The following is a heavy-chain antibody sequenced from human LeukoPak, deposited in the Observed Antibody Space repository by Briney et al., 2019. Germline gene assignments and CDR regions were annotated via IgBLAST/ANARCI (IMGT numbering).Heavy chain of an antibody. CDR3: SYSSDGDYASPTAFDY. V-gene: IGHV3-15*01. D-gene: IGHD4-17*01. CDR2: IKSKTDGRTT. Sequence: GGSLRLSCAASGFTFSNAWMSWVRQAPGKGLEWVGRIKSKTDGRTTDYAAPVKGRFTISRDNSKNTLYLQMNSLRAEDTAVYYCSYSSDGDYASPTAFDYWGQGTLVTVSS. CDR1: GFTFSNAW. J-gene: IGHJ4*02.